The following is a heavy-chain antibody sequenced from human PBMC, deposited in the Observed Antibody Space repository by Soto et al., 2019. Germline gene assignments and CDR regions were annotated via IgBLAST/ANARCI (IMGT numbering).Heavy chain of an antibody. Sequence: PSQTLSLTCAISGDSVSSNSAAGNWIRQSPSRGLGCLGRTYYRSQWYNDYAVSVKSRITINPDTSKNQFSLQLNSVTPEDTAVYYCARDPSNWFDPWGQGTLVTVSS. CDR2: TYYRSQWYN. J-gene: IGHJ5*02. CDR3: ARDPSNWFDP. CDR1: GDSVSSNSAA. V-gene: IGHV6-1*01.